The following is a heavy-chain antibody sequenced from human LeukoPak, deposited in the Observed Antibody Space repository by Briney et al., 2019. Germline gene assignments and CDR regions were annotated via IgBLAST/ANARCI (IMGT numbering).Heavy chain of an antibody. CDR3: TRSGYRHPYHFDS. V-gene: IGHV3-23*01. Sequence: GGSLRLSCAASGFTFSNYAMAWVRQAPGKGLEWVSTIVGSGDNTYYADSVKGRFTISRDNSKNTLSLQMNSLRVEDTAIYYCTRSGYRHPYHFDSWGQGTLVIVSS. J-gene: IGHJ4*02. CDR2: IVGSGDNT. CDR1: GFTFSNYA. D-gene: IGHD3-22*01.